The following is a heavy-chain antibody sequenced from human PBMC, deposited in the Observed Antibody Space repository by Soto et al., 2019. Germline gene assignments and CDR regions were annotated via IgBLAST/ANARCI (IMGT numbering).Heavy chain of an antibody. Sequence: QVQLVQSGGELRKPGASVKVSCEASGYSFRSYGINWVRQAPGQGLEWMGWINPYNGNRNYAQKFGDRITMTTDTSTNTVYMELRSLRSDDTAVYYCARDRLRGYDSSGFYSWGQGTLVIVSS. CDR2: INPYNGNR. J-gene: IGHJ5*02. CDR3: ARDRLRGYDSSGFYS. D-gene: IGHD3-22*01. V-gene: IGHV1-18*01. CDR1: GYSFRSYG.